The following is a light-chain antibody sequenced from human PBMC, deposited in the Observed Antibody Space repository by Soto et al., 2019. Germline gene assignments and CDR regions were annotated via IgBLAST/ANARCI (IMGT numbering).Light chain of an antibody. Sequence: QSVLRQPPSVVAAPGQKVTISCSGSSSNIGGNSVSWYQQLPGTAPKLLIYDDNKRPSGIPDRFSGSKSGTSATLGITGFQTGDEADYYCGSWDSSLSAYVFGTGTKVTVL. CDR3: GSWDSSLSAYV. V-gene: IGLV1-51*01. CDR1: SSNIGGNS. CDR2: DDN. J-gene: IGLJ1*01.